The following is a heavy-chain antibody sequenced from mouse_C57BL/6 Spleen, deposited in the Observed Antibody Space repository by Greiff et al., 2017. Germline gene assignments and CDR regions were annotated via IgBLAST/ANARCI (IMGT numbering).Heavy chain of an antibody. CDR3: ARARGGLGGDY. Sequence: QVQLQQSGTELVKPGASVKLSCKASGYTFTSYWMHWVKQRPGQGLEWIGNINPSNGGTNYNEKFKSKATLTVDKSSSTAYRQLSSLTSEDSAVYDCARARGGLGGDYWGQGTTLTVSS. CDR2: INPSNGGT. J-gene: IGHJ2*01. D-gene: IGHD4-1*01. CDR1: GYTFTSYW. V-gene: IGHV1-53*01.